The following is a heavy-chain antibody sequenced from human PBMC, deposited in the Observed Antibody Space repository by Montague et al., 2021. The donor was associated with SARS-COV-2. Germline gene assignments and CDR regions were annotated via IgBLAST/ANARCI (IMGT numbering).Heavy chain of an antibody. CDR1: GGSISSGGYY. J-gene: IGHJ3*02. Sequence: TLSLTCTVSGGSISSGGYYWSWTRQHPGKGLEWIGYIYYSGSTYYNPSLKSRVTISVDTSKNQFSLKLSSVTAADTAVYYCARARITMIVVVNAFDIWGQGTMVTVSS. CDR3: ARARITMIVVVNAFDI. V-gene: IGHV4-31*03. D-gene: IGHD3-22*01. CDR2: IYYSGST.